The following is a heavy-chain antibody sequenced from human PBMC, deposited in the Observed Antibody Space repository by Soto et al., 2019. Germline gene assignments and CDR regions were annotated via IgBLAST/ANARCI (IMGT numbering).Heavy chain of an antibody. Sequence: QVQLVESGGGVVQPGRSLRLSCAASGFTFSSYGMHWVRQAPGKGLEWVAVIWYDGSNKYYVDSVKGRFTISRDNSKNTLYLQMNSLRAEDTAVYYCAGGGDYLTYWGQGTLVTVSS. V-gene: IGHV3-33*01. CDR3: AGGGDYLTY. D-gene: IGHD2-21*02. CDR1: GFTFSSYG. CDR2: IWYDGSNK. J-gene: IGHJ4*02.